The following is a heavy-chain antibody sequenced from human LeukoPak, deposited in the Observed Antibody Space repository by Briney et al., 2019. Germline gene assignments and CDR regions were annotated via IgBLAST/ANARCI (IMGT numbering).Heavy chain of an antibody. J-gene: IGHJ4*02. D-gene: IGHD3-22*01. V-gene: IGHV3-30*02. CDR1: GFTFSSYG. CDR2: IRYDGSNK. CDR3: AKSFTMITDFDY. Sequence: PGGSLRLSCAASGFTFSSYGIHWVRQAPGKGLEWVTFIRYDGSNKYYADSVRGRFTISRDNSKNTLYLQMNSLRAEDTAVYYCAKSFTMITDFDYWGQGTLVTVSS.